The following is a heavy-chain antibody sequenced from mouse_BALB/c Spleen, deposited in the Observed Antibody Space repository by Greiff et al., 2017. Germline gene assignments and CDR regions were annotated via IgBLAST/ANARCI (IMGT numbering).Heavy chain of an antibody. CDR3: ARGVHYYGYGYAMDY. J-gene: IGHJ4*01. D-gene: IGHD1-2*01. CDR1: GFTFSSYA. CDR2: ISSGGST. V-gene: IGHV5-6-5*01. Sequence: DVKLVESGGGLVKPGGSLKLSCAASGFTFSSYAMSWVRQTPEKRLEWVASISSGGSTYYPDSVKGRFTISRDNARNILYLQMSSLRSEDTAMYYCARGVHYYGYGYAMDYWGQGTSVTVSS.